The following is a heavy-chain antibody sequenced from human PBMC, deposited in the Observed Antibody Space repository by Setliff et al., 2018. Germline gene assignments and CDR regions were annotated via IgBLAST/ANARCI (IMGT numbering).Heavy chain of an antibody. Sequence: GGSLRLSCATSGFAFSSHAMTWVRRAPGKGLEWASAVGDGDGGTWYADSVKGRFTISRDNSKNTLYLQMHSLRVEDTAFYYCVKTHRGGGWYKGLDYWGQGILVTVSS. CDR1: GFAFSSHA. CDR2: VGDGDGGT. J-gene: IGHJ4*02. CDR3: VKTHRGGGWYKGLDY. V-gene: IGHV3-23*01. D-gene: IGHD6-19*01.